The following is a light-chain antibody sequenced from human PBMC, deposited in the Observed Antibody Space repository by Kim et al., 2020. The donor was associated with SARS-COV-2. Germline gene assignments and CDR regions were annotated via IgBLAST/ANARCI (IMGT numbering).Light chain of an antibody. Sequence: DIQMTQSPSTLSASVGDRVTISCRASQRINTWLAWYQQIPGKSPKLLIYDASSLDSGVPSRFSGSGSGTEFTLTISSLQPDDLATYYCQQYNSDSWTCGQGTKVDIK. CDR1: QRINTW. CDR3: QQYNSDSWT. J-gene: IGKJ1*01. V-gene: IGKV1-5*01. CDR2: DAS.